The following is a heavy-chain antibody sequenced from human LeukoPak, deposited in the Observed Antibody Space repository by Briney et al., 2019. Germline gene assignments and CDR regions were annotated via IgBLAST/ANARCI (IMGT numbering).Heavy chain of an antibody. V-gene: IGHV4-59*01. D-gene: IGHD5-24*01. CDR1: GGSISSYY. J-gene: IGHJ4*02. CDR3: ASTRRDGFFDY. Sequence: PSETLSLTCTVSGGSISSYYWSWIRQPPGKGLEWIGYIYYSGSTNYTPSPKSRVTISVDTSKNQFSLKLSSVTAADTAVYYCASTRRDGFFDYWGQGTLVTVSS. CDR2: IYYSGST.